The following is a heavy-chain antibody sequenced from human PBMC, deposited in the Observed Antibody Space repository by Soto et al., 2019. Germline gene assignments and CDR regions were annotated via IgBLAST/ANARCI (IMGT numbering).Heavy chain of an antibody. D-gene: IGHD6-13*01. V-gene: IGHV4-59*08. CDR1: GGSISSYY. CDR3: ARRYSSSSDY. CDR2: IYYSGST. Sequence: SETLSLTCTVSGGSISSYYWSWIRQPPGKGLEWIGYIYYSGSTNYNPSLKSRVTISVDTSKNQFSLKLSSVTAADTAVYYCARRYSSSSDYWGQGTLVTVSS. J-gene: IGHJ4*02.